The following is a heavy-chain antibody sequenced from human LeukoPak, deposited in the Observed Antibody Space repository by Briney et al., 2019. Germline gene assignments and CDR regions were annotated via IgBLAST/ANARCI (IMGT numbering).Heavy chain of an antibody. CDR3: ARDEIYYGSDPIDY. J-gene: IGHJ4*02. D-gene: IGHD3-10*01. Sequence: GGSLRLSCAASRFTFSSYWMSWVRQAPGKGLGWVANIKQDGSEKSYVDSVKGRFTISRDNAKNSLYLQMNSLRAEDTAVYYCARDEIYYGSDPIDYWGQGTLVTVSS. CDR1: RFTFSSYW. V-gene: IGHV3-7*01. CDR2: IKQDGSEK.